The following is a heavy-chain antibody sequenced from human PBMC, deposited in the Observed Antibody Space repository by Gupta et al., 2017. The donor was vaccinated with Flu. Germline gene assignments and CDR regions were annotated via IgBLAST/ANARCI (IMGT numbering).Heavy chain of an antibody. CDR3: ATSEIAAAGTPAIYYYYGMDV. D-gene: IGHD6-13*01. V-gene: IGHV4-34*01. Sequence: QVQLQPWGGGLLKPSETLSLTCAVYRGSFSGYYWSWFRLPPGQGLVWIGEINHSGSTNYNPSLKSRVTISVDTSKNHCSLKLSSLTAAATAVYYCATSEIAAAGTPAIYYYYGMDVWGQGTTVTVSS. CDR2: INHSGST. CDR1: RGSFSGYY. J-gene: IGHJ6*02.